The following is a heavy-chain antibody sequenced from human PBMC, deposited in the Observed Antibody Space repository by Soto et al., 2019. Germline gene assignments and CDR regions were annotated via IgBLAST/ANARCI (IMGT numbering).Heavy chain of an antibody. V-gene: IGHV4-59*01. D-gene: IGHD2-15*01. Sequence: QVQLQESGPGLVKPSETLSLTCTVSGGSISNYYWTWIRQPPGKGLEWMGYIYYSGSTNYNPSLKSRVTISVDTSKNQFSLKLSTVTAADTAVYYCAKLPSAEYGGIFDPWGQGTLVTVSS. CDR3: AKLPSAEYGGIFDP. CDR2: IYYSGST. J-gene: IGHJ5*02. CDR1: GGSISNYY.